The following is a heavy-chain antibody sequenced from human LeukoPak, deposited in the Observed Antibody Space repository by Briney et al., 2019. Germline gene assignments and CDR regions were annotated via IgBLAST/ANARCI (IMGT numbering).Heavy chain of an antibody. CDR2: VYPDASKT. CDR3: ARMKTMIFTLGAFDI. Sequence: GESLKISCKGSGDTFNKDWIAWVRQMPGKGLEWMGIVYPDASKTKYNPSFQGQVTISADKSTTTAYLQWSSLKASDTAMYYCARMKTMIFTLGAFDIWGQGTMVTVSS. D-gene: IGHD3-22*01. CDR1: GDTFNKDW. V-gene: IGHV5-51*01. J-gene: IGHJ3*02.